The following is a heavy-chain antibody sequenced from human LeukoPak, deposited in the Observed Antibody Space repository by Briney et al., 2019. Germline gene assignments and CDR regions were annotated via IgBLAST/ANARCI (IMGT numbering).Heavy chain of an antibody. J-gene: IGHJ6*03. CDR2: ISAYYGNT. D-gene: IGHD2-2*01. V-gene: IGHV1-18*01. Sequence: GASVKVSCMTSGGTFSSYAINWVRQAPGQGLEWMGWISAYYGNTNYAQKLQDRVTMTADTSTSIVYMELRSLRSDDTAVYYCARDTYCSTTSCFPYYMDVWGTGTTVTVSS. CDR3: ARDTYCSTTSCFPYYMDV. CDR1: GGTFSSYA.